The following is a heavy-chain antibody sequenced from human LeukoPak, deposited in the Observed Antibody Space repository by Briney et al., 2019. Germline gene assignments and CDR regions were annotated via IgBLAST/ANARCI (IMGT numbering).Heavy chain of an antibody. CDR2: MNPNSGNT. J-gene: IGHJ4*02. Sequence: ASVKASCKASGYTFTSYDINWVRQATGQGLEWMGWMNPNSGNTGYAQKFQGRVTITRNTSISTAYMELSSLRSEDTAVYYCARGPLYCSSTSCPYDYWGQGTLVTVSS. V-gene: IGHV1-8*03. D-gene: IGHD2-2*01. CDR3: ARGPLYCSSTSCPYDY. CDR1: GYTFTSYD.